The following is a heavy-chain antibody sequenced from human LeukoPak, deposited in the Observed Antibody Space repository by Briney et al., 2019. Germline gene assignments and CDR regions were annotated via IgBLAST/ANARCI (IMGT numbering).Heavy chain of an antibody. V-gene: IGHV3-30-3*01. D-gene: IGHD4-4*01. CDR2: ISYDGSSK. Sequence: GGSLRLSCAASGFTFSSYAMHWVRQAPGKGLEWVAVISYDGSSKYYADSVKGRFTISRDNSKNTLYLQMNSLRAEGTAVYYCARDHVTTVTLDYWGQGTLVTVSS. CDR3: ARDHVTTVTLDY. J-gene: IGHJ4*02. CDR1: GFTFSSYA.